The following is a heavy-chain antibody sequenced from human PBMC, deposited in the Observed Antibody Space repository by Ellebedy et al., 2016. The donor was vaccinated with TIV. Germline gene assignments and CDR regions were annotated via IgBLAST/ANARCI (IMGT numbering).Heavy chain of an antibody. Sequence: GESLKISXAASGFTFNGYTMNWVRQAPGKGLEWVSSISSSGSYIYYADSVRGRFTISRDNAKNSLYLQMNSLRAEDTAVYYCARVEPFYCSSTSCKNLGSDYWGQGTLVTVSS. J-gene: IGHJ4*02. D-gene: IGHD2-2*01. V-gene: IGHV3-21*01. CDR3: ARVEPFYCSSTSCKNLGSDY. CDR2: ISSSGSYI. CDR1: GFTFNGYT.